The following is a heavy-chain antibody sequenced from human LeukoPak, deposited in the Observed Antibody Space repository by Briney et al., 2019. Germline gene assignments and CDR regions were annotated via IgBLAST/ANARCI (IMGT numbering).Heavy chain of an antibody. Sequence: ASVKVSCKASGYTFTSYGIGWVRQAPGQGLEWMGWISPYNGNTNYAQKLQGTVTMTTDTSTSTAYMELRRLRSDDTAVYYCARMPYDSSGYYKHWGQGTLVTVSS. CDR3: ARMPYDSSGYYKH. V-gene: IGHV1-18*01. CDR2: ISPYNGNT. J-gene: IGHJ1*01. D-gene: IGHD3-22*01. CDR1: GYTFTSYG.